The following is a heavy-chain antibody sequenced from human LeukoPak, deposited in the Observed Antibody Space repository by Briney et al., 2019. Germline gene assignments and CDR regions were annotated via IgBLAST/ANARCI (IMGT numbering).Heavy chain of an antibody. D-gene: IGHD5-12*01. CDR1: GGTFSSYA. V-gene: IGHV1-69*13. CDR3: ARDTSGYDYGSFDY. J-gene: IGHJ4*02. CDR2: IIPIFGTA. Sequence: SVKVSCKASGGTFSSYAISWVRQAPGQGLEWMGGIIPIFGTANYAQKFQGRVTITADESTSTAYMELSSLRSEATAVYYCARDTSGYDYGSFDYWGQETLVTVSS.